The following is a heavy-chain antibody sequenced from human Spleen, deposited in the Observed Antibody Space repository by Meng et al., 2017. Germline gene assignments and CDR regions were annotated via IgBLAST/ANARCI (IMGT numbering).Heavy chain of an antibody. CDR2: VNYSGRT. CDR1: DGSISSSGYY. Sequence: QLQLQESGPGRGKPSETLSLTCTVSDGSISSSGYYWGWIRQPPGKGLEWIGSVNYSGRTQYNPSLKSRVTVSVDTSKTQLSLRLTSVTATDTAVYYCARYRGGTMFDDWGQGALVTVSS. J-gene: IGHJ4*02. V-gene: IGHV4-39*01. D-gene: IGHD1-1*01. CDR3: ARYRGGTMFDD.